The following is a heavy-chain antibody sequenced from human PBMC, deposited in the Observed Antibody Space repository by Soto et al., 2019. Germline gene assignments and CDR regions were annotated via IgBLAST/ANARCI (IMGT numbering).Heavy chain of an antibody. CDR3: ARGVPYYYDSSGYYYFDY. D-gene: IGHD3-22*01. Sequence: SETLSLTCAVYGGSFSGYYWSWIRQPPGKGLEWIGEINHSGSTNYNPSLKSRVTISVDTSKNQFSLKLSSVTAADTAVYYCARGVPYYYDSSGYYYFDYWGQGTLVIVSS. V-gene: IGHV4-34*01. J-gene: IGHJ4*02. CDR1: GGSFSGYY. CDR2: INHSGST.